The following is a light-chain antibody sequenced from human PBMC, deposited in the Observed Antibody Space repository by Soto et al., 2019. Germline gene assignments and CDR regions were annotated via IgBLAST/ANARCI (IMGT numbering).Light chain of an antibody. CDR2: DVT. V-gene: IGLV2-14*01. CDR1: SSDVCGYNY. Sequence: QSALTQPASVSGSPGQSITISCTGTSSDVCGYNYVSWYQQYPGKAPKLMIYDVTNRPSGVSNRFSGSKSGNTASLTISGLQAEDEADYYCSSCASSSPWVFGGGTKLTVL. CDR3: SSCASSSPWV. J-gene: IGLJ2*01.